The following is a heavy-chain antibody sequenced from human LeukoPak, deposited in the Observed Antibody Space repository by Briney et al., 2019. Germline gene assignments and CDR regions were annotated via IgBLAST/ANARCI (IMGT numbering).Heavy chain of an antibody. CDR1: GYTFTSYY. CDR3: AMERRLIDYYYGMDV. V-gene: IGHV1-46*01. D-gene: IGHD1-1*01. Sequence: GASVKVSCKASGYTFTSYYMDWGRQAPGQGLEWMGIINPSGGSTSYAQKFQGRVTMTRDTSTSTVYMELSSLRCEDTAVYYCAMERRLIDYYYGMDVWGQGTTVTVSS. J-gene: IGHJ6*02. CDR2: INPSGGST.